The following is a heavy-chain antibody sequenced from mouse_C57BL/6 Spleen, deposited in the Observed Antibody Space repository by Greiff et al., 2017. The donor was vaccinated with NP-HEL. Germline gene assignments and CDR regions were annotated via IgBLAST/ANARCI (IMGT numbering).Heavy chain of an antibody. V-gene: IGHV1-80*01. CDR1: GYAFSSYW. CDR3: ARSQYYGSKEGYYAKDY. D-gene: IGHD1-1*01. J-gene: IGHJ4*01. CDR2: IYPGDGDT. Sequence: QVQLQQSGAELVKPGASVKISCKASGYAFSSYWMNWVKQRPGKGLEWIGQIYPGDGDTNYNGKFKGKATLTADKSSSTAYMQLSSLTSEDSAVYFWARSQYYGSKEGYYAKDYRGQGTSVTVAS.